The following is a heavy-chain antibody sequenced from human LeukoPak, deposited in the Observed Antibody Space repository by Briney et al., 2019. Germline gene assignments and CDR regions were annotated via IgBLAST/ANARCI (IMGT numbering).Heavy chain of an antibody. CDR1: GFTFSSYA. CDR2: IRGRGGST. D-gene: IGHD4-17*01. Sequence: GSLSLSCAASGFTFSSYAMSWVRQAPGKGVEWVSAIRGRGGSTYYADPVKGRFTISRDNSKTKLYLQMNSLRAEDTAVYYCAKEVTSGDYGPFDYWGQGTLVTVSS. J-gene: IGHJ4*02. CDR3: AKEVTSGDYGPFDY. V-gene: IGHV3-23*01.